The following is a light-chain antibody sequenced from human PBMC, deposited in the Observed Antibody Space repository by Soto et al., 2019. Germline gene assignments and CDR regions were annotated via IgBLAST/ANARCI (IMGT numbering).Light chain of an antibody. Sequence: DIQITQSPSTLSASVGDRVTITCRASQTISSWLAWYQQKPGKAPKLLIYKASSLESGVPSRFSGSGSGTEFTLTISSLQPDDFATYYCQQYNSLTWTFGQGTKVDIK. V-gene: IGKV1-5*03. CDR2: KAS. CDR3: QQYNSLTWT. J-gene: IGKJ1*01. CDR1: QTISSW.